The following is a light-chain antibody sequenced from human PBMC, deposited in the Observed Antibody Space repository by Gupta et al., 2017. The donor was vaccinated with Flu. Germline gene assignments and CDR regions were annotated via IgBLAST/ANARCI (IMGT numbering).Light chain of an antibody. CDR2: MAS. Sequence: DIQMTQSPSTLSASVGDRVTITCRASQNIGTWLAWYQQKPGKAPKLLIYMASNLESGVPSRFSGSGSGTEFTLTISSLQPDDFANYYCQEYITWWTFGQGTTVEIK. J-gene: IGKJ1*01. V-gene: IGKV1-5*03. CDR1: QNIGTW. CDR3: QEYITWWT.